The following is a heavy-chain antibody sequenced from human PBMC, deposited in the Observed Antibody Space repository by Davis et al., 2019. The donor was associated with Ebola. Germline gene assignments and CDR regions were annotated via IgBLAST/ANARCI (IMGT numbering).Heavy chain of an antibody. CDR1: GFTFSSYS. V-gene: IGHV3-30*03. CDR3: ARDHPAP. Sequence: GGSLRLSCAASGFTFSSYSMNWVRQAPGKGLEWVAVISYDGSNKYYANSVKGRFTISRDNSKNTLYLQMNSLRAEDTAVYYCARDHPAPWGQGTLVTVSS. J-gene: IGHJ4*02. CDR2: ISYDGSNK.